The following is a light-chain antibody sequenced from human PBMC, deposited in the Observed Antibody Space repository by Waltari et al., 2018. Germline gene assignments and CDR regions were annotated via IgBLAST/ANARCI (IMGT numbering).Light chain of an antibody. CDR1: RSAVRAYDY. J-gene: IGLJ3*02. Sequence: QSALTQPASVSGSPGQSITISCTGTRSAVRAYDYVPWYQQKPGKAPQLIIYEVRDRPPGVPNRFSGSKSGYTAFLTISGLQAEDEADYYCTSYTTSRTWVFGGGTKLTVL. V-gene: IGLV2-14*01. CDR3: TSYTTSRTWV. CDR2: EVR.